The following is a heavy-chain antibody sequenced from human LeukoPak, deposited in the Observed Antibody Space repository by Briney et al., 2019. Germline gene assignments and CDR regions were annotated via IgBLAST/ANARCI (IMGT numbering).Heavy chain of an antibody. CDR2: IYYSGST. J-gene: IGHJ3*02. CDR3: ARCGGDCYYSPAFDI. V-gene: IGHV4-59*01. D-gene: IGHD2-21*02. CDR1: GGSISSYY. Sequence: SETLSLTCTVSGGSISSYYWSWIRQPPGKGLEWIGYIYYSGSTNYNPSLKSRVTISVDTSKNQFSLKLSSVTAADTAVYYCARCGGDCYYSPAFDIWGQGTMVTASS.